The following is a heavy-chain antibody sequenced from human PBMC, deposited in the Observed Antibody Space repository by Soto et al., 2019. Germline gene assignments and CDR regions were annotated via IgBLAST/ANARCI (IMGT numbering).Heavy chain of an antibody. Sequence: SETLSLTCTVSGGSISSGGYYWSWIRQHPGKGLEWIGYIYYSGSTYYNPSLKSRVTISVDTSKNQFSLKLTSVTAADTAIYYCARHEGCSSTGCSASYFFDYWGQGTLVTVSS. CDR3: ARHEGCSSTGCSASYFFDY. CDR1: GGSISSGGYY. D-gene: IGHD2-2*01. V-gene: IGHV4-31*03. CDR2: IYYSGST. J-gene: IGHJ4*02.